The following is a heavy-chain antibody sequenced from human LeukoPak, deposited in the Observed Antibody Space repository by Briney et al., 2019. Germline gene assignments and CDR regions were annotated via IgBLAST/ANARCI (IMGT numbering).Heavy chain of an antibody. CDR2: IKNKAESYTT. CDR1: GFTFSDHY. Sequence: GGSLRLSCAASGFTFSDHYMDWVRQAPGKGLEWVGRIKNKAESYTTDYAASVKGRFTISRDDSKNSLYLQVNSLETEDTAVYYCADLGTPYWGQGTLVTVSS. V-gene: IGHV3-72*01. J-gene: IGHJ4*02. CDR3: ADLGTPY.